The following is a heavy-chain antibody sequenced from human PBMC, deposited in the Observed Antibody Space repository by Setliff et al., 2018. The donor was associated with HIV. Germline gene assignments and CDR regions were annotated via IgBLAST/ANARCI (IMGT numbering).Heavy chain of an antibody. CDR3: ARGQGPVDY. CDR1: GYIFTNYY. V-gene: IGHV1-2*06. Sequence: ASVKVSCKASGYIFTNYYTHWVRQAPGQGLGWMGRIGPFSGGTHYAQKFQGRVTLTSDASISTAYMELSGLRSDDTAVYYCARGQGPVDYWGQGTLVTVSS. J-gene: IGHJ4*02. CDR2: IGPFSGGT.